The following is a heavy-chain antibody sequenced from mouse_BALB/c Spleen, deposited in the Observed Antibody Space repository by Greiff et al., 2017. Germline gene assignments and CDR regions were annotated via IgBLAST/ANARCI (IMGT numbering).Heavy chain of an antibody. CDR1: GFSFTSYG. J-gene: IGHJ2*01. CDR2: IWRGGST. Sequence: VKLMESGPSLVQPSQCLSITCTVSGFSFTSYGVHWIRQSPGKGLVWLGVIWRGGSTDYNAAFMSRLSITKDNSKSHVFLKMNSLQAADTAIYYCGKGGPSVVWPDYWGQGTTLTVSA. CDR3: GKGGPSVVWPDY. D-gene: IGHD1-1*01. V-gene: IGHV2-5-1*01.